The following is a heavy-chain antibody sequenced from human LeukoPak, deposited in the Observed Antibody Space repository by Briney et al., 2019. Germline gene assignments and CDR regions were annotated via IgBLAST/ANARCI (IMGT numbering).Heavy chain of an antibody. CDR3: ARGYYDSSGYYFDY. J-gene: IGHJ4*02. CDR1: GGSISSGGYS. Sequence: SEILSLTCAVSGGSISSGGYSWSWIRQPPGKGLEWIGYIYHSGSTYYNPSLKSRVTISVDRSKNQFSLKLSSVTAADTAVYYCARGYYDSSGYYFDYWGQGTLVTVSS. CDR2: IYHSGST. D-gene: IGHD3-22*01. V-gene: IGHV4-30-2*01.